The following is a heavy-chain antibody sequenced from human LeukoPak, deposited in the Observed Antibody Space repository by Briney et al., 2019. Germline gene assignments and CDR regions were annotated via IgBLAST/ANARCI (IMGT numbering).Heavy chain of an antibody. D-gene: IGHD6-13*01. CDR2: INPNSGAT. CDR3: ARAHLIAAAGYIWFER. J-gene: IGHJ5*02. CDR1: GDTFIAFY. Sequence: GASLKVSCKASGDTFIAFYMHWVRHAPGHGLEWVGCINPNSGATKYAQVFVGRVTMTRDTSISTAYMELSRLRSDDTAVYYCARAHLIAAAGYIWFERWGQGTLVTVS. V-gene: IGHV1-2*02.